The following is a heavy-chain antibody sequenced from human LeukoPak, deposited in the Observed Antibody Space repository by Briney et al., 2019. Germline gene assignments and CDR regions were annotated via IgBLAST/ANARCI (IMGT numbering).Heavy chain of an antibody. CDR2: IYYSGST. Sequence: SETLSLTCTVSGGSISSSSYYWGWIRQPPGKGLEWIGSIYYSGSTYYNPSLKSRVTISVDTSKNQFSLKLSSVTAADTAVYYCARREVARSGMATGIGPIFDYWGQGTLVTVSS. CDR1: GGSISSSSYY. D-gene: IGHD5-24*01. CDR3: ARREVARSGMATGIGPIFDY. J-gene: IGHJ4*02. V-gene: IGHV4-39*01.